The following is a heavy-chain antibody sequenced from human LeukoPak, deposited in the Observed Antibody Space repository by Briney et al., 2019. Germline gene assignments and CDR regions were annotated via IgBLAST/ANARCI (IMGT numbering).Heavy chain of an antibody. CDR3: ARGREYCSGGSCYFDPLFSDLDY. CDR1: GGSFSGYY. Sequence: SETLSLTCAVYGGSFSGYYWSWIRQPPGKGLEWIGEINHSGSTNYNPSLKSRVTISVDTSKNQFSLKLSSVTAADTAVYYCARGREYCSGGSCYFDPLFSDLDYWGQGTLVTVSS. V-gene: IGHV4-34*01. D-gene: IGHD2-15*01. CDR2: INHSGST. J-gene: IGHJ4*02.